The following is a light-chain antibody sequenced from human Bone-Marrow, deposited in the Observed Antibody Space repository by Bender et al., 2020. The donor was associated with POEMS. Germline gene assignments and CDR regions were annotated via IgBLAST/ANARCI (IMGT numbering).Light chain of an antibody. V-gene: IGLV1-44*01. J-gene: IGLJ3*02. Sequence: QSVLTQPPSASGTPGQSVIISYSGTDSNFGGNNVNWYQHLPGTAPRLVVYSNYLRPSGVPARFSGSKSGTSASLAISDIQSEDVGDYYCSSWDDSLSGLVFGGGTKLTVL. CDR2: SNY. CDR1: DSNFGGNN. CDR3: SSWDDSLSGLV.